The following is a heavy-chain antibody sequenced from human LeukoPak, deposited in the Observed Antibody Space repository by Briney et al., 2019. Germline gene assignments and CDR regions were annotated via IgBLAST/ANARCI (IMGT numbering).Heavy chain of an antibody. Sequence: PGGSVSLSCAASGFPFSSFGLKWLRQAPGRGREWFSHISNSGATVYYAASVRGRFTYSRDNAKNSLYLQMNSLRAEDTAVYYCARDLVSGAYTFDVWGQGTMVTVSS. CDR3: ARDLVSGAYTFDV. CDR1: GFPFSSFG. J-gene: IGHJ3*01. V-gene: IGHV3-48*03. CDR2: ISNSGATV. D-gene: IGHD3-16*01.